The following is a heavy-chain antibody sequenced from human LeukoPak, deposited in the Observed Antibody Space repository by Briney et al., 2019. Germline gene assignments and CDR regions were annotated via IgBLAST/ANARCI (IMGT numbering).Heavy chain of an antibody. CDR1: GGSISSSSYY. CDR2: IYYSGST. CDR3: ARGASGFDD. D-gene: IGHD4/OR15-4a*01. V-gene: IGHV4-39*01. J-gene: IGHJ4*02. Sequence: PSETLSLTCTVSGGSISSSSYYWGWIRQPPGKGLEWIGSIYYSGSTYYNPSLKSRVTISVDTSKNQFSLKLSSVTAADTAVYYCARGASGFDDWGQGTLVTVSS.